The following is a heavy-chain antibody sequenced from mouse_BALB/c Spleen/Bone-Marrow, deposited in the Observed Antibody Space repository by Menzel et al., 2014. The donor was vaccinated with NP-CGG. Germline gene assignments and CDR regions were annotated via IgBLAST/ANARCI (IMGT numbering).Heavy chain of an antibody. CDR3: ARRWLPYAMDY. V-gene: IGHV1-14*01. CDR1: GCTFTSYI. J-gene: IGHJ4*01. D-gene: IGHD2-3*01. Sequence: VHVKQSGPELVKPGASVKMSCKASGCTFTSYIMHWVKQKPGQGLEWIGYINPYNDGTKYNEKFKGKATLTSDKSSSTAYMELSSLTSEDSAVYYCARRWLPYAMDYWGQGTSVTVSS. CDR2: INPYNDGT.